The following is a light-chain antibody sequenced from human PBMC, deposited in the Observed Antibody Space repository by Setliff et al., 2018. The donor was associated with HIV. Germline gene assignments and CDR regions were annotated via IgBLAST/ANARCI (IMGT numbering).Light chain of an antibody. CDR2: DVT. CDR3: SSYTSSNTLV. J-gene: IGLJ2*01. CDR1: SSDVGVYNY. V-gene: IGLV2-14*03. Sequence: VLTQPASVSGSPGQSITISCTGTSSDVGVYNYVSWYQQHPGKAPKLMIYDVTKRPSGVSNRFSGSKSGNRASLSISGLQAEDEADYYCSSYTSSNTLVFGGGTKVTVL.